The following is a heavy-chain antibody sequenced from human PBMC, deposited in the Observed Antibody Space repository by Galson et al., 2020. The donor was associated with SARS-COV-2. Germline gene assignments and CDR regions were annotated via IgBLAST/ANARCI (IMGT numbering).Heavy chain of an antibody. CDR2: FDPEDGET. CDR3: ATAKAVVAYFYFDY. V-gene: IGHV1-24*01. Sequence: ASVKVSCRVSGYTLSELSMHWVRQAPGKGLGWMGGFDPEDGETVYPQKFQGRVTMTEDTSTATVYMELSGLRSEDTAVYYCATAKAVVAYFYFDYWGQGTLVTVSS. CDR1: GYTLSELS. J-gene: IGHJ4*02. D-gene: IGHD3-10*01.